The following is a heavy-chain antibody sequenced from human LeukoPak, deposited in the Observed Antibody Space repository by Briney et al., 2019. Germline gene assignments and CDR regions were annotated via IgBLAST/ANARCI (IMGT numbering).Heavy chain of an antibody. CDR2: ISYDGSNK. CDR1: GFTFSSYG. D-gene: IGHD3-16*01. V-gene: IGHV3-30*18. CDR3: AKGQVYYDYVWGSYSDY. J-gene: IGHJ4*02. Sequence: GGSLRLSCAASGFTFSSYGMHWVRQAPGKGLEWMAVISYDGSNKYYGDSVKGRFTISRDNSKNTLYLQMNSLRAEDTAVYYCAKGQVYYDYVWGSYSDYWGQGTLVTVSS.